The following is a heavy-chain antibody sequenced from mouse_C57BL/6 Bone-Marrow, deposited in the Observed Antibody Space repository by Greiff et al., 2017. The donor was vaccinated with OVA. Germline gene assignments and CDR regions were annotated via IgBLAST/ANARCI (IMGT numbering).Heavy chain of an antibody. CDR2: ISAGGSYT. Sequence: EVMLVESGGGLVKPGGSLKLSCAASGFTFSSYAMSWVRQTPEKRLEWVATISAGGSYTYYPDNVKGRFPISRDNAKNNLYLQMSHLKSEDTAMYYCARDYYGSSYDYAMDYWGQGTSVTVSS. V-gene: IGHV5-4*01. CDR1: GFTFSSYA. J-gene: IGHJ4*01. CDR3: ARDYYGSSYDYAMDY. D-gene: IGHD1-1*01.